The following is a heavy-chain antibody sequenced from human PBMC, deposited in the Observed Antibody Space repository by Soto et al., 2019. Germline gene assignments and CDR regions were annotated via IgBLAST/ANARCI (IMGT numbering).Heavy chain of an antibody. CDR3: AKVSLPYDILTGSFDY. D-gene: IGHD3-9*01. J-gene: IGHJ4*02. Sequence: TSETLSLTCTVSGGSISSYYWSWIRQPPGKGLEWIGFIYYGGSTNYNPSLKSRVTISVDTLYLQMNSLRAEDTAVYYCAKVSLPYDILTGSFDYWGQGTLVTVSS. V-gene: IGHV4-59*12. CDR1: GGSISSYY. CDR2: IYYGGST.